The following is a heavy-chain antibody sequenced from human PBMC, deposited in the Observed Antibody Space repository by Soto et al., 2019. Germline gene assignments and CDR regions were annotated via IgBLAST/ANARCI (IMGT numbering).Heavy chain of an antibody. Sequence: EVQLLGSGGGLVHPGGSLRLSCAASGFAFRNYGMSWVRQAPGKGLKWVSTISGSGGSTYYADSVKGRFTISRDNSKNTLYLQMNSLRAEDTAIYYCAKDTFDFPPGFDYWGQGTLVTVSS. CDR2: ISGSGGST. CDR3: AKDTFDFPPGFDY. V-gene: IGHV3-23*01. CDR1: GFAFRNYG. D-gene: IGHD3-9*01. J-gene: IGHJ4*02.